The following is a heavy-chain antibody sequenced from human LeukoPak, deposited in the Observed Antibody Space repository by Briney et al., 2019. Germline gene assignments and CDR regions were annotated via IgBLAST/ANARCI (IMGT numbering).Heavy chain of an antibody. V-gene: IGHV4-59*01. J-gene: IGHJ4*02. CDR2: IYYSGST. CDR3: ARDRYYYDSSGSIFGY. CDR1: GGSISSYY. D-gene: IGHD3-22*01. Sequence: SETLSLTCTVSGGSISSYYWSWIRQPPGKGLEWIGYIYYSGSTHYNPSLKSRVTISVDTSKNQFSLKLSSVTTADTAVYYCARDRYYYDSSGSIFGYWGQGTLVTVSS.